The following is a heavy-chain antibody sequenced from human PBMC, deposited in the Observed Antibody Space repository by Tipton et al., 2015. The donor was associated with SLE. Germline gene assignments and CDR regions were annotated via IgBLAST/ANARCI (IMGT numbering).Heavy chain of an antibody. D-gene: IGHD1-26*01. CDR3: ARGGSSDAFDI. CDR2: IYDSGST. Sequence: TLSLTCIVSGGSISSYYWSWIRQPPGKGLEWIGYIYDSGSTNYNPSLKSRVTISVDTSKNQFSLKLSSVTAADTAVYYCARGGSSDAFDIWGQGTMVTVSS. V-gene: IGHV4-59*01. J-gene: IGHJ3*02. CDR1: GGSISSYY.